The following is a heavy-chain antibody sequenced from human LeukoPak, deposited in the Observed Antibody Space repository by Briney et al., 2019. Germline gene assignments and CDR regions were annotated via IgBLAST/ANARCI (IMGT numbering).Heavy chain of an antibody. Sequence: SETLSLTCAVSGYSISSGYYWGWVRQPPGKGLEWIGYIYYTGSTEYHPSLKSRVTISLDTSKNQFSLKLTSVTAADTAVYYCARVYQSAEYYFDYWGQGNLVRVSS. CDR1: GYSISSGYY. D-gene: IGHD2-2*01. CDR3: ARVYQSAEYYFDY. CDR2: IYYTGST. V-gene: IGHV4-61*01. J-gene: IGHJ4*02.